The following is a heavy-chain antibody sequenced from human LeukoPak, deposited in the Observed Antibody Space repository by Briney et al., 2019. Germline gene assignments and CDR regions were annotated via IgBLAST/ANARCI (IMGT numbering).Heavy chain of an antibody. Sequence: GGSLRLSCAASGFSFTNAWMSWVRQAPGKGLEWLGRIRSRTDGGTTDYAAPVTGRFTISRDDSKNTLYLQMNSLKTEDTAVYYCTTELRWELQTNYWGQGTLVTVSS. V-gene: IGHV3-15*01. D-gene: IGHD4-23*01. CDR2: IRSRTDGGTT. J-gene: IGHJ4*02. CDR3: TTELRWELQTNY. CDR1: GFSFTNAW.